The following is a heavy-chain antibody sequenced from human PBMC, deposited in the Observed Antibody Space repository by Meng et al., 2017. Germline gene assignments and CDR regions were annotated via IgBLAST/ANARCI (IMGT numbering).Heavy chain of an antibody. CDR3: ARDYYDSSGYHQEDYYGMDV. J-gene: IGHJ6*02. Sequence: QVALGECGAEVEKPGASVKVSCKASGYTFTSYGISWVRQAPGQGLEWMGWISAYNGNTNYAQKLRGRVTMTTDTSTSTAYMELRSLRSDDTAVYYCARDYYDSSGYHQEDYYGMDVWGQGTTVTVSS. CDR2: ISAYNGNT. V-gene: IGHV1-18*01. CDR1: GYTFTSYG. D-gene: IGHD3-22*01.